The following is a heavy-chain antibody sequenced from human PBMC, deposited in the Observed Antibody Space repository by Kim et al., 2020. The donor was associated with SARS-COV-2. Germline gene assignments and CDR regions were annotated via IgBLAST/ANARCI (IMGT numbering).Heavy chain of an antibody. CDR1: GFTFRNHA. Sequence: GGSLRLSCAASGFTFRNHAMTWVRQAPGKGLEWVSAISGSGDYTYYAGSVKGRFTISRDNSKNTLYLQMNSLRAEDTAVYYCAKDDTLSYGGRPFGMDVWGLGTTVIVSS. J-gene: IGHJ6*02. CDR3: AKDDTLSYGGRPFGMDV. CDR2: ISGSGDYT. V-gene: IGHV3-23*01. D-gene: IGHD4-17*01.